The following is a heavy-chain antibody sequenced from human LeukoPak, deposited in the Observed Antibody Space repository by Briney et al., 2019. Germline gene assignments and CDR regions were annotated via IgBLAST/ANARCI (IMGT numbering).Heavy chain of an antibody. CDR2: ISAYNGKT. V-gene: IGHV1-18*03. J-gene: IGHJ4*02. CDR1: GYTFTSYG. Sequence: ASVKVSCKASGYTFTSYGISWVRQAPGQGLEGMGWISAYNGKTNYAQKLQGRVTMTTDTSTTTAYMELRSLRSDDMAVYYCAREDGGNSGDYWGQGTLVTVSS. CDR3: AREDGGNSGDY. D-gene: IGHD4-23*01.